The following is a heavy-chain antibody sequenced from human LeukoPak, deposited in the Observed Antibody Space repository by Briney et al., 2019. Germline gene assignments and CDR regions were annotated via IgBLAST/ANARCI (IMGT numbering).Heavy chain of an antibody. D-gene: IGHD3-22*01. Sequence: ASVKVSCKASGYTFTSYDINWVRQATGQGLEWLGWMNPSSGNTGYAQKFQGRVTMTRDTSISTAYMELSSLRSEDTAVYYCARVAYYYDSAGLYLNYFYGMDVWGQGTTVTVSS. J-gene: IGHJ6*02. V-gene: IGHV1-8*01. CDR1: GYTFTSYD. CDR2: MNPSSGNT. CDR3: ARVAYYYDSAGLYLNYFYGMDV.